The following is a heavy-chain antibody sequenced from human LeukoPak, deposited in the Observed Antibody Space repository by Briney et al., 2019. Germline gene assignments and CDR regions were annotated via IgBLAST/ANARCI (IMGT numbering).Heavy chain of an antibody. CDR3: AREPDA. J-gene: IGHJ5*02. CDR2: VHHTGRA. CDR1: GDSISGSNYH. V-gene: IGHV4-39*07. Sequence: SETLSLTCTISGDSISGSNYHWGWVRQPPGKGLEWLGTVHHTGRAFYNPSLRGRTTVSVDTSKNEFSLKLTSVTAADTAVYYCAREPDAWGQGILVIVSS.